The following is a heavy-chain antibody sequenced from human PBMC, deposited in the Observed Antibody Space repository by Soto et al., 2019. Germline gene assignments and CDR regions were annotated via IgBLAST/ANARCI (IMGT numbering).Heavy chain of an antibody. D-gene: IGHD6-13*01. Sequence: GGSLRLSCAASGFPFSNYEMNWVRQAPGKGLEWVAYISSGGSTVHYADSVRGRFTVSRDNARNSLYLQMNTLRVEDTALYYCARDRAAGGYWGQGTLVTVSS. CDR1: GFPFSNYE. V-gene: IGHV3-48*03. J-gene: IGHJ4*02. CDR2: ISSGGSTV. CDR3: ARDRAAGGY.